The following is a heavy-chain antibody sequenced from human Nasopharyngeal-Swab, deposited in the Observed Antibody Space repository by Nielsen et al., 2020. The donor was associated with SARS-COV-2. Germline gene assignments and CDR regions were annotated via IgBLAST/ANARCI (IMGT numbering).Heavy chain of an antibody. Sequence: GSLRLSCTVSGGSISSYYWSWIRQPPGKGLEWIGYIYYSGSTNYNPSLKSRVTISVDTSKNQFPLKLSSVTAADTAVYYCASLLRSYCSGGSCYLNGMDVWGQGTTVTVSS. CDR2: IYYSGST. J-gene: IGHJ6*02. V-gene: IGHV4-59*01. D-gene: IGHD2-15*01. CDR1: GGSISSYY. CDR3: ASLLRSYCSGGSCYLNGMDV.